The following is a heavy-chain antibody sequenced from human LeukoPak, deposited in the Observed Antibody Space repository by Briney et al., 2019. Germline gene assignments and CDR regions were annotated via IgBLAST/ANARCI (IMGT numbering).Heavy chain of an antibody. CDR3: TRGGIDY. D-gene: IGHD3-10*01. J-gene: IGHJ4*02. CDR1: GYTFTGYY. Sequence: APVKVSCKASGYTFTGYYMHWVRQAPGQGLEWMGWINPNSGDTHYVQKFQGRVTMTRDTSISTAYMELSRLRSDDTAVYYCTRGGIDYWGQGTLVTVSS. CDR2: INPNSGDT. V-gene: IGHV1-2*02.